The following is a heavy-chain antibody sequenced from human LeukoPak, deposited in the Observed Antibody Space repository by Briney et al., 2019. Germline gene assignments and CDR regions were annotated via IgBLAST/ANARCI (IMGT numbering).Heavy chain of an antibody. CDR2: INPNSGGT. V-gene: IGHV1-2*02. CDR1: GYTFTSYY. CDR3: ARDRAPYYYDSSGYYYTDAFDI. J-gene: IGHJ3*02. D-gene: IGHD3-22*01. Sequence: ASVKVSCKASGYTFTSYYLHWVRQAPGQGLEWMGWINPNSGGTNYAQKFQGRVTMTRDTSISTAYMELSRLRSDDTAVYYCARDRAPYYYDSSGYYYTDAFDIWGQGTMVTVSS.